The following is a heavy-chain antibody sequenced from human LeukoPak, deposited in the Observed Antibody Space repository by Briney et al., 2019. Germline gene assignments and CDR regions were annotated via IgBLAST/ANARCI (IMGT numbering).Heavy chain of an antibody. CDR3: VRDETKRGYSYGTSPFDY. Sequence: PGKSLRLSCAASGFTFSSYPMHWVRQAPGKGLEWVALISYDGTNKYYADSVKGRFIISRDNSESTLYLQMNSLRAEDTAVYYCVRDETKRGYSYGTSPFDYWGQGTLVTVSS. D-gene: IGHD5-18*01. J-gene: IGHJ4*02. V-gene: IGHV3-30*04. CDR2: ISYDGTNK. CDR1: GFTFSSYP.